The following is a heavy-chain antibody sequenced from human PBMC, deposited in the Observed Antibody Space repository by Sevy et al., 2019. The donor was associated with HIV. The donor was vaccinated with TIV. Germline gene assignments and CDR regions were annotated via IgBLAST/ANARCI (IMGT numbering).Heavy chain of an antibody. CDR2: IYPGDSDI. CDR1: GYRFTNYW. CDR3: ARHRLGYCSRTSYSAGDF. J-gene: IGHJ4*02. Sequence: GESLKISCKTSGYRFTNYWIGWVRQMPGKGLEWMGIIYPGDSDIRYSPSFEGQVTISADKSISTAYLQWSSLKASDSGMYYCARHRLGYCSRTSYSAGDFWGQGSLVTVSS. V-gene: IGHV5-51*01. D-gene: IGHD2-2*01.